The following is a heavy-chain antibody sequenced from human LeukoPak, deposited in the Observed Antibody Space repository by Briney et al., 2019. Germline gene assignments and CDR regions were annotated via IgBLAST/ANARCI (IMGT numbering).Heavy chain of an antibody. CDR3: ATSSSSESSSWFDY. CDR2: IYYSGST. Sequence: SETLSLTCTVSGGSISSYYWSWIRQPPGKGLEWIGYIYYSGSTNSNPSLKSRVTISVDTSKNQFSLKLSSVTAADTAVYYCATSSSSESSSWFDYWGQGTLVTVSS. V-gene: IGHV4-59*01. CDR1: GGSISSYY. J-gene: IGHJ4*02. D-gene: IGHD6-13*01.